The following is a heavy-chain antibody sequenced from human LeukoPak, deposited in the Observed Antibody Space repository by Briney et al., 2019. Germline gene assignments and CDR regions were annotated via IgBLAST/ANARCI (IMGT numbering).Heavy chain of an antibody. D-gene: IGHD5-12*01. Sequence: ASVKVSCKASGYTFTGYYMHWVRQAPGQGLEWMGWINPNSGGTNYAQKFQGRFTMTRDTSISTAYMELSRLRSDDTAVYYCARDHVLRAGGYYYYMDVWGKGTTVTISS. CDR2: INPNSGGT. CDR3: ARDHVLRAGGYYYYMDV. J-gene: IGHJ6*03. CDR1: GYTFTGYY. V-gene: IGHV1-2*02.